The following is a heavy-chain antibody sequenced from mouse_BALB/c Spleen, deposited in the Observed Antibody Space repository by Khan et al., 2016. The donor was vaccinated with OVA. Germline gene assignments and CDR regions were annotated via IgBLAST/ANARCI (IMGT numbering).Heavy chain of an antibody. J-gene: IGHJ2*02. D-gene: IGHD1-1*01. CDR1: GYSITSDYA. CDR2: ISYSGNT. CDR3: ARVYGGDFYY. V-gene: IGHV3-2*02. Sequence: EVKLLESGPGLVKPSQSLSLTCTVTGYSITSDYAWNWIRQFPGNKLEWMGFISYSGNTKYNPSLKSRFSITRDTSKNQFFLQLNSVTTEDTATYYCARVYGGDFYYWGQGTSLTVSS.